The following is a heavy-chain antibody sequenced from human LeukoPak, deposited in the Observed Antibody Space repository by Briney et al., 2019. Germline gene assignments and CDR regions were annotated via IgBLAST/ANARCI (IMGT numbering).Heavy chain of an antibody. Sequence: ASVKVSCKASGYTFTTYGISWVRQAPGQGLEWMGWISAYNGNTNYAQKVQGRVTMTTDTSTSTAYMELRSLRSDDTAVYYCTRDSGYYDPSGYYGDGFNMWGQGTMVTVSS. CDR3: TRDSGYYDPSGYYGDGFNM. CDR1: GYTFTTYG. CDR2: ISAYNGNT. J-gene: IGHJ3*02. D-gene: IGHD3-22*01. V-gene: IGHV1-18*01.